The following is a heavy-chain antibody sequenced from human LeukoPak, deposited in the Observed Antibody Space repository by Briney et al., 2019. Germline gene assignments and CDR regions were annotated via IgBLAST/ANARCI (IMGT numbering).Heavy chain of an antibody. CDR2: IYSSGTT. Sequence: SETLTLTCSVSDGSINTYFWSWIRQPAGKGLEWIGRIYSSGTTSLNPSLKSRVTISQDKSKQQFSLKLSSVTAADTAVYYCATGGYSAWCDYWGHGTQVIVSS. CDR3: ATGGYSAWCDY. CDR1: DGSINTYF. J-gene: IGHJ4*01. D-gene: IGHD6-19*01. V-gene: IGHV4-4*07.